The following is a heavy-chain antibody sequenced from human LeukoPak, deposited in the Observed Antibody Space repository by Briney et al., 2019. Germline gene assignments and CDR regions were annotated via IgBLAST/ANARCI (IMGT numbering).Heavy chain of an antibody. J-gene: IGHJ4*02. CDR3: ASLRDSSGYYYAL. CDR2: IYYSGST. CDR1: GGSISSGGYY. V-gene: IGHV4-61*08. Sequence: SETLSLTCTVSGGSISSGGYYWSWIRQHPGKGLEWIGYIYYSGSTNYNPSLKSRVTISVDTSKNQFSLKLSSVTAADTAVYYCASLRDSSGYYYALWGQGTLVTVSS. D-gene: IGHD3-22*01.